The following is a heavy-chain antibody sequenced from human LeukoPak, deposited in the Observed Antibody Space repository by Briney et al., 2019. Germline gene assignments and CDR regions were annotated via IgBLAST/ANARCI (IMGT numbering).Heavy chain of an antibody. CDR2: IYTSGST. J-gene: IGHJ6*02. CDR1: GGSISSYY. Sequence: PSETLSLTCTVSGGSISSYYWSWIRQPAGKGLEWIGRIYTSGSTNYNPSLKSRVTMSVDTSKNQFSLKLSSVTAADTAVYYCARDLSVSDYGAQVNSYYYYGMDVWGQGTTVTVSS. V-gene: IGHV4-4*07. CDR3: ARDLSVSDYGAQVNSYYYYGMDV. D-gene: IGHD4-17*01.